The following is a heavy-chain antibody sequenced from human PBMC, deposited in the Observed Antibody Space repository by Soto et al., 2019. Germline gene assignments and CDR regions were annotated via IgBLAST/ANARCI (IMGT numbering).Heavy chain of an antibody. CDR2: IKQDGSAK. D-gene: IGHD6-13*01. J-gene: IGHJ4*02. Sequence: HPGGSLRLSCAASGFTFSSYWMSWVRQAPGKGLEWVANIKQDGSAKYYVDSAKGRFTISRDNAKNSLYLQMNSLRAEDTAVYYCARDRGISAEGTLTHFDYWGQGTLVTVSS. CDR1: GFTFSSYW. V-gene: IGHV3-7*01. CDR3: ARDRGISAEGTLTHFDY.